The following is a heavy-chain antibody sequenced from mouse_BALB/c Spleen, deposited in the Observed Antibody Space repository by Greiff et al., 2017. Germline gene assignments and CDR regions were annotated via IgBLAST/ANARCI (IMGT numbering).Heavy chain of an antibody. CDR2: ISSGGSYT. J-gene: IGHJ4*01. Sequence: EVQRVESGGDLVKPGGSLKLSCAASGFTFSSYGMSWVRQTPDKRLEWVATISSGGSYTYYPDSVKGRFTISRDNAKNTLYLQMSSLKSEDTAMYYCARPSLRRAYYAMDYWGQGTSVTVSS. V-gene: IGHV5-6*01. CDR1: GFTFSSYG. CDR3: ARPSLRRAYYAMDY. D-gene: IGHD1-2*01.